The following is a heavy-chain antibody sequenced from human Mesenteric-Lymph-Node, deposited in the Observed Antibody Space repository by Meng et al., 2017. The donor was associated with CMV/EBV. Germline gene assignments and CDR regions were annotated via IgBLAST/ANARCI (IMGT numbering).Heavy chain of an antibody. V-gene: IGHV4-34*01. CDR1: GFTFSTYP. J-gene: IGHJ5*02. Sequence: ESLKISCAASGFTFSTYPMHWIRQPPGKGLEWIGEINHSGSTNYNPSLKSRVTISVDTSKNQFSLKLSSVTAADTAVYYCARGLGQQPIFNWFDPWGQGTLVTVSS. CDR2: INHSGST. CDR3: ARGLGQQPIFNWFDP. D-gene: IGHD6-13*01.